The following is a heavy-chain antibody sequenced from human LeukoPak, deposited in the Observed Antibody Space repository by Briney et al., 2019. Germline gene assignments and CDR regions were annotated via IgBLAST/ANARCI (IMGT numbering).Heavy chain of an antibody. V-gene: IGHV4-34*01. Sequence: SETLSLTCAVYGGSFSGYYWSWIRQPPGKGLEWIGEINHSGSTNYNPSLKSRVTISVDTPKNQFSLKLSSVTAADTAVYYCARGHPWFDPWGQGTLVTVSS. CDR3: ARGHPWFDP. CDR1: GGSFSGYY. J-gene: IGHJ5*02. CDR2: INHSGST.